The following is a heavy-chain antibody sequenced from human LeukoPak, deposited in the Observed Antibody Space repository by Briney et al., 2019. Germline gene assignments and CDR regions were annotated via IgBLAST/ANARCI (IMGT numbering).Heavy chain of an antibody. Sequence: LSGGSLRLSCAASEFTFSTYGMHWVRQAPGKGLEWVAFIRYDGSNKYYTDSVKGRFTISRDNSKNTLYLQMNSLGAEDTAVYYCAKSPGNYFDYWGQGTLVTVSS. CDR3: AKSPGNYFDY. CDR1: EFTFSTYG. V-gene: IGHV3-30*02. CDR2: IRYDGSNK. D-gene: IGHD6-13*01. J-gene: IGHJ4*02.